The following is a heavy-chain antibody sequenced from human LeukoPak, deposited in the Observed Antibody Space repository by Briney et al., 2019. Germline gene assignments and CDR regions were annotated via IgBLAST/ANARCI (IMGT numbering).Heavy chain of an antibody. CDR3: LVAAAPRRDH. V-gene: IGHV5-10-1*01. CDR2: IDPSDSYT. J-gene: IGHJ4*02. CDR1: GYSFTSYW. Sequence: GESLKIFCKGSGYSFTSYWISWVRQMSGKGLEWMGRIDPSDSYTNYSPSFQGHVTISADKSISTAYLQWSSLKASDTAMYYCLVAAAPRRDHWGQGTLVTVSS. D-gene: IGHD2-2*01.